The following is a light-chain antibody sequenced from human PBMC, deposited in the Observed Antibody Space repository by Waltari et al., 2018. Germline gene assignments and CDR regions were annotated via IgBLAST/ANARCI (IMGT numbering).Light chain of an antibody. CDR1: NWGQNY. CDR2: QDS. Sequence: SYQLTQPPSVSVSPGPTARTPCPGDNWGQNYACWYQQQPGQSPVLVIYQDSKRPSGIPERFSGSNSGNTATLTISGTQAMDEADYYCQAWDSSTAIFGGGTKLTVL. J-gene: IGLJ2*01. V-gene: IGLV3-1*01. CDR3: QAWDSSTAI.